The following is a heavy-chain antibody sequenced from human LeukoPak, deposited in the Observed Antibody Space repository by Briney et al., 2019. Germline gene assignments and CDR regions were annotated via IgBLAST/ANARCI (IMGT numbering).Heavy chain of an antibody. Sequence: SETLSLTCAVSGGSISSNNWWGWVRQPPGKGLEWIGEIYHSGSPNYNPSLKSRVAISVDKSRNHFSLNLSSVTAADTAVYYCARVNINNWHSCDYWGQGTLVTVTS. CDR2: IYHSGSP. CDR3: ARVNINNWHSCDY. CDR1: GGSISSNNW. D-gene: IGHD1-1*01. J-gene: IGHJ4*02. V-gene: IGHV4-4*02.